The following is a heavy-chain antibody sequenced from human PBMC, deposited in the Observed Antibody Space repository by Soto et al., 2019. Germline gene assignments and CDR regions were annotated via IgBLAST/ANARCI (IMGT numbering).Heavy chain of an antibody. D-gene: IGHD3-16*01. CDR3: PFESNDLSSYFYY. CDR2: ISSTTNYI. J-gene: IGHJ4*02. Sequence: PGGSLRLSSASSGFTFTRYSMNWVRQAPGKGLEWVSSISSTTNYIYYGDSMKGRFTISRDNAKNSLYLEMNSLRAEDTAVYYSPFESNDLSSYFYYSGQGALGT. CDR1: GFTFTRYS. V-gene: IGHV3-21*06.